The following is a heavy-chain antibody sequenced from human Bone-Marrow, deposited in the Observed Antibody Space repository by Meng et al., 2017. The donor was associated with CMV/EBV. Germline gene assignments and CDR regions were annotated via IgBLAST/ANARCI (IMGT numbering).Heavy chain of an antibody. J-gene: IGHJ4*02. CDR1: GGSFSGYY. Sequence: GSLRLSCAVYGGSFSGYYWSWIRQPPGKGLEWIGYIYYSGSTNYNPSLKSRVTISVDTSKNQFSLKLSSVTAADTAVYYCARWRSGWYGGLDYWGQGTLVTVSS. V-gene: IGHV4-59*01. D-gene: IGHD6-19*01. CDR2: IYYSGST. CDR3: ARWRSGWYGGLDY.